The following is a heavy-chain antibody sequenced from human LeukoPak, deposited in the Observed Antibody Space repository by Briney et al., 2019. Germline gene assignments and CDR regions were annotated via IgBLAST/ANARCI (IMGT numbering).Heavy chain of an antibody. Sequence: SETLSLTCAVYGGSFSGYYWSWIRQPPGKGLEWIGEINHSGSTNYNPSLKSRVTISVDTSKNQFSLKLSSVTAADTAVYYCARLLHDFWSGYSNYFDYWGQGTLVTVSS. CDR3: ARLLHDFWSGYSNYFDY. CDR1: GGSFSGYY. D-gene: IGHD3-3*01. J-gene: IGHJ4*02. V-gene: IGHV4-34*01. CDR2: INHSGST.